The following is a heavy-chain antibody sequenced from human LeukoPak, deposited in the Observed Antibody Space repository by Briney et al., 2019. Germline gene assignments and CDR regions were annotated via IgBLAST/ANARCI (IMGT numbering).Heavy chain of an antibody. D-gene: IGHD3-22*01. Sequence: GGSLRLSCAASGFTFSSYAVSWVRQAPGKGLEWVSAISGSGGSTYYADSVKGRFTISRDNSKNTLYLQMNSLRAEDTAVYYCAKVSYYYDSSGSSSDFDYWGQGTLVTVSS. V-gene: IGHV3-23*01. CDR2: ISGSGGST. J-gene: IGHJ4*02. CDR3: AKVSYYYDSSGSSSDFDY. CDR1: GFTFSSYA.